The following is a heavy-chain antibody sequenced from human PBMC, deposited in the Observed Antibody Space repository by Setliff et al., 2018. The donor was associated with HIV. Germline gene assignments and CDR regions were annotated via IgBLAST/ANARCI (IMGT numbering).Heavy chain of an antibody. V-gene: IGHV1-69*13. CDR1: GGTFSTYA. CDR2: IITIFGTA. CDR3: ASVPPGREAFDI. J-gene: IGHJ3*02. Sequence: SVKVSCKASGGTFSTYAVSWVRQSPGQGLEWMGGIITIFGTANYAQKFQGRVTITADESTSTAYMELSSLRSEDTAVYYCASVPPGREAFDIWGQGTMVTVSS.